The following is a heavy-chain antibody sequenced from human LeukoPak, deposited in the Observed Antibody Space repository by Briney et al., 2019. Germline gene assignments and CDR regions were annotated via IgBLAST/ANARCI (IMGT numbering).Heavy chain of an antibody. D-gene: IGHD5-18*01. J-gene: IGHJ3*02. CDR3: ARDMGDTANWEDAFDI. CDR1: GYTFMNYG. V-gene: IGHV1-18*01. Sequence: ASVRVSCKASGYTFMNYGLAWVRQAPGQGLEWVGWISTYNGETNYAPRFQGRVTMTTATSTSTAYMDLRSLTSDDTAMYYCARDMGDTANWEDAFDIWGQGTMVTVSS. CDR2: ISTYNGET.